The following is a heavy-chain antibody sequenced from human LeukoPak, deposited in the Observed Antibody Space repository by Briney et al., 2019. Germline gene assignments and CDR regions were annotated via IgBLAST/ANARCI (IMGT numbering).Heavy chain of an antibody. D-gene: IGHD2-21*02. CDR1: GFTFSNAW. CDR2: IKSKTDGGTT. V-gene: IGHV3-15*01. CDR3: TTGPLAYCGGDCYPGGY. J-gene: IGHJ4*02. Sequence: PGGSLRLSCAASGFTFSNAWMSWVRQAPGKGLEWVGRIKSKTDGGTTDYAAPVKGRFTISRDDSKNTLYLQMNSLKTEDTAVYYCTTGPLAYCGGDCYPGGYWGQGTLVTVSS.